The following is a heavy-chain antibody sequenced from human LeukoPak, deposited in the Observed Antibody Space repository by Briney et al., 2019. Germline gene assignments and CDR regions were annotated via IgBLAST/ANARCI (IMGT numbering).Heavy chain of an antibody. CDR2: TYYRSKWYN. CDR3: ARDTPGSGWYGGRQALFDY. D-gene: IGHD6-19*01. V-gene: IGHV6-1*01. Sequence: SQTLSLTCAISGDSVSSNSAAWNWIRQSPSGGLEWLGRTYYRSKWYNDYAVSVKSRITINPDTSKNQFSLQLNSVTPEDTAVYYCARDTPGSGWYGGRQALFDYWGQGTLVTVSS. J-gene: IGHJ4*02. CDR1: GDSVSSNSAA.